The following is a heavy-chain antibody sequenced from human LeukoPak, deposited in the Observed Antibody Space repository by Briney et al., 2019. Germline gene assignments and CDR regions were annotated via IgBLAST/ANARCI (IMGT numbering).Heavy chain of an antibody. CDR2: ISANNGNT. V-gene: IGHV1-18*01. J-gene: IGHJ5*02. Sequence: GASVKVSCTASGYSFGIFGISWVRQAPGQGLGWMGWISANNGNTNYAQKFQGRVTMTTDTSTSTAYMELRSLRSDDTAIYYCARVGVVVPAAWFDPWGQGTLVTVSS. CDR1: GYSFGIFG. CDR3: ARVGVVVPAAWFDP. D-gene: IGHD2-2*01.